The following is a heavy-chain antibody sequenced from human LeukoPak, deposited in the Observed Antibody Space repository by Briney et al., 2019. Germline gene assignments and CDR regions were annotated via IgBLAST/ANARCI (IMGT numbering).Heavy chain of an antibody. CDR3: ARGSLAYCGGDCYSGALDI. D-gene: IGHD2-21*02. J-gene: IGHJ3*02. Sequence: PSETLSLTCTVSGGSISSYYWSWIRQPPGKGLEWIGYIYYSGSTNYNPSLKSRVTISVDTSKNQFSLKLSSVTAADTAVYYCARGSLAYCGGDCYSGALDIWGQGTMVTVSS. CDR2: IYYSGST. V-gene: IGHV4-59*01. CDR1: GGSISSYY.